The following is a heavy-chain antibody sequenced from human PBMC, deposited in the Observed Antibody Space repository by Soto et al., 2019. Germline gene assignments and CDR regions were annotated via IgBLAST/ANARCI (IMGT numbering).Heavy chain of an antibody. CDR1: GFTFSSYW. Sequence: GGSMILSCAASGFTFSSYWMSWVRQAPGKGLEWVANIKQDGSEKYYVDSVKGRFTISRDNAKNSLYLQMNSLRAEDTAVYYCARNLGYCSSTSCYFDYYYYMDVWGKGTTVTVSS. CDR2: IKQDGSEK. V-gene: IGHV3-7*01. CDR3: ARNLGYCSSTSCYFDYYYYMDV. D-gene: IGHD2-2*01. J-gene: IGHJ6*03.